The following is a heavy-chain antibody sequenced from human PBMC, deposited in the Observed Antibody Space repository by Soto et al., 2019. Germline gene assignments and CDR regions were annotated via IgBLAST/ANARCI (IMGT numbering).Heavy chain of an antibody. CDR3: ARDIRTQLWPTKYYYYYYGMDV. D-gene: IGHD5-18*01. J-gene: IGHJ6*02. Sequence: SQTLSLTCAISGDSVSSNSAAWNWIRQSPSRGLEWLGRTYYRSKWYNDYAVSVKSRITINPDTSKNQFSLQLNSVTPEDTAVYYCARDIRTQLWPTKYYYYYYGMDVWGQGTTVTVSS. CDR1: GDSVSSNSAA. CDR2: TYYRSKWYN. V-gene: IGHV6-1*01.